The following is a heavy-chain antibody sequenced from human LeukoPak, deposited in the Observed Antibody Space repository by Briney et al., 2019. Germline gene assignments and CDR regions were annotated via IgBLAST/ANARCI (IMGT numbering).Heavy chain of an antibody. CDR1: GFTFSRYW. D-gene: IGHD3-22*01. CDR3: ARDGNYAPDS. J-gene: IGHJ4*02. V-gene: IGHV3-74*01. Sequence: PGGSLRLSCAASGFTFSRYWMHWVRQAPGKGLGWVSLIKSDGSTPTYADSVKGRFTISRDNAKNTLYLQMNSLRVDDTALYYCARDGNYAPDSWGQGTLVTVSS. CDR2: IKSDGSTP.